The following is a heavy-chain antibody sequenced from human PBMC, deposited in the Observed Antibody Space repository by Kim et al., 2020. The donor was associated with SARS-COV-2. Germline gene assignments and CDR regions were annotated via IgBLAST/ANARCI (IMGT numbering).Heavy chain of an antibody. D-gene: IGHD2-15*01. J-gene: IGHJ5*02. V-gene: IGHV4-34*01. CDR1: GGSFSDYY. CDR3: ARRGSCSGGGCYTGRWFDP. Sequence: ETLSLTCAVFGGSFSDYYWSWLRQSPGKGLEWIGEINHSGSTNYNPSLKSRVTVSVDASNNHFSLKLTSVTAADTAVYYCARRGSCSGGGCYTGRWFDPCGQGTLVTVSS. CDR2: INHSGST.